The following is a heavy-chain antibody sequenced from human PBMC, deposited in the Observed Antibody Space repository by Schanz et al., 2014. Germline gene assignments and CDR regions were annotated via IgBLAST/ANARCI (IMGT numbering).Heavy chain of an antibody. CDR1: GFSVGNKY. V-gene: IGHV3-48*01. Sequence: EVQLVESGGGLVQPGGSLRLSCAASGFSVGNKYMNWVRQAPGKGLEWISYITYNGGTIYYADSVKGRFTISRDNAKNSLYLEMNSLRAEDTALYYCARDRRNADLDYWGQGTLDTVSS. D-gene: IGHD1-1*01. CDR3: ARDRRNADLDY. J-gene: IGHJ4*02. CDR2: ITYNGGTI.